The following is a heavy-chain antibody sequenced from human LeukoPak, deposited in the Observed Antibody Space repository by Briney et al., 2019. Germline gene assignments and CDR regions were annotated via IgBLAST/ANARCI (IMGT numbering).Heavy chain of an antibody. D-gene: IGHD3-3*01. CDR3: ARARNSQDYDFWSGTVMGYFDY. CDR2: IYYSGST. Sequence: SETLSLTCTVSGGSISSYYWSWIRQPPGKGLEWIGYIYYSGSTNYNPSLKSRVTISVDTSKNQFSLKLSSVTAADTAVYYCARARNSQDYDFWSGTVMGYFDYWGQGTLVTVSS. J-gene: IGHJ4*02. CDR1: GGSISSYY. V-gene: IGHV4-59*01.